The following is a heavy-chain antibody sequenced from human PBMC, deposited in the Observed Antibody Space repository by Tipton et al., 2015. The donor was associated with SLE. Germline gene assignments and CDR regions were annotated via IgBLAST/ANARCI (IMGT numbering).Heavy chain of an antibody. V-gene: IGHV3-23*03. D-gene: IGHD6-6*01. CDR2: IYSAHSVA. CDR3: ARVWFWGSSSAADY. CDR1: GFIFNNYA. J-gene: IGHJ4*02. Sequence: SLRLSCTASGFIFNNYAMNWVRQAPGKGLEWASVIYSAHSVAYYADSVEGRFTISRDDSMNTLYLQMSSLRAEDTGVYYCARVWFWGSSSAADYWGQGTLVTVSS.